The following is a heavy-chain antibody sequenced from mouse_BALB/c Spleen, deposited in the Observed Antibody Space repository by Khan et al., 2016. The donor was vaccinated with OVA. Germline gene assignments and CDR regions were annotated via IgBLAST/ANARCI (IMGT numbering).Heavy chain of an antibody. CDR1: GYTFTSYW. Sequence: VQLMQSGTVLARPGASVKMSCKASGYTFTSYWMHWVKQRPGQGLEWIADIYPGNTDTNYNQNFKGKAKLTAVTSTSTADMEISSLTNEDSAVYYCTRRNWDVAWFAYWGQGTLVTVSA. CDR3: TRRNWDVAWFAY. D-gene: IGHD4-1*01. J-gene: IGHJ3*01. V-gene: IGHV1-5*01. CDR2: IYPGNTDT.